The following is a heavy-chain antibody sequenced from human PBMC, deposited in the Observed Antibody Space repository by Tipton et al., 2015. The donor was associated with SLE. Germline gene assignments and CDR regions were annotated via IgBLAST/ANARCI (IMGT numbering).Heavy chain of an antibody. J-gene: IGHJ4*02. CDR1: GGSFSGYY. Sequence: TLSLTCAVYGGSFSGYYWSWIRQPPGKGLEWIGEINHSGSTNYNPSLKSRVTISVDTSKNQFSLKLSPVTAADTAGYYCARGPFLSDRGRSLDYWGQGTLVTVSS. D-gene: IGHD2/OR15-2a*01. CDR2: INHSGST. V-gene: IGHV4-34*01. CDR3: ARGPFLSDRGRSLDY.